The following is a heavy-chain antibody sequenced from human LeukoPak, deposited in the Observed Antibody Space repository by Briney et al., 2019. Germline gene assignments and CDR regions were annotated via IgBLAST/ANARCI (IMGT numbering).Heavy chain of an antibody. D-gene: IGHD2-15*01. V-gene: IGHV3-9*01. CDR3: AKDLGSAITSALVLDV. J-gene: IGHJ6*02. Sequence: GGSLRLSCTVSGFTFDDHAMHWVRHTPGKGLEWVSGITWNRDKIGYGDSVKGRFTISRDNVKNVLYLQMNSLRPEDTALYYCAKDLGSAITSALVLDVWGQGTTVIVS. CDR2: ITWNRDKI. CDR1: GFTFDDHA.